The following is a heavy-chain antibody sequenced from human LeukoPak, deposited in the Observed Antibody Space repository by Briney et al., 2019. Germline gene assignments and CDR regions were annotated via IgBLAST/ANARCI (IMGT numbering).Heavy chain of an antibody. CDR3: ARLIYYNDTSASLGY. V-gene: IGHV3-64*01. CDR1: GFIFSSYW. Sequence: GGSLRLSCAASGFIFSSYWMSWVRQAPGKGLEYVSAISSNGGTTRYANSVKGRFTISRDNSKNTLYLQMGSLRAEDMAVYFCARLIYYNDTSASLGYWGQGTLVTVSS. J-gene: IGHJ4*02. CDR2: ISSNGGTT. D-gene: IGHD3-22*01.